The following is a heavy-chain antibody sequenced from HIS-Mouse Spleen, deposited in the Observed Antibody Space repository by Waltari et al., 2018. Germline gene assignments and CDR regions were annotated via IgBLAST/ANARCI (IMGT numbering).Heavy chain of an antibody. CDR3: ARMGPASGSYGDY. J-gene: IGHJ4*02. Sequence: QVQLQQWGAGLLKPSETLSLTCAVYGGSFSGYYWSWIRQPPGKGLEWIGEINHSGSTNYNPSLKSRVTISVDTSKNQFSLKLSSVTAADTAVYYCARMGPASGSYGDYWGQVTLVTVSS. CDR1: GGSFSGYY. D-gene: IGHD1-26*01. CDR2: INHSGST. V-gene: IGHV4-34*01.